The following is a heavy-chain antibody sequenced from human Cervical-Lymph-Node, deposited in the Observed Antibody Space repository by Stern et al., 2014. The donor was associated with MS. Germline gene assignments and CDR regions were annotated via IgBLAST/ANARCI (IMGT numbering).Heavy chain of an antibody. CDR2: VYTTGST. CDR3: ATSFGGVPMFY. D-gene: IGHD3-3*01. Sequence: QLQLQESGPGLVKPSQTLSLTCSVSGGSVSSGSYYWSLVRQPAGKGLQWIGRVYTTGSTDYNPSLKSQFTISQDTSKNHFPRTLSSGTAADTAVYYCATSFGGVPMFYWGQGTLVTVSS. J-gene: IGHJ4*02. CDR1: GGSVSSGSYY. V-gene: IGHV4-61*02.